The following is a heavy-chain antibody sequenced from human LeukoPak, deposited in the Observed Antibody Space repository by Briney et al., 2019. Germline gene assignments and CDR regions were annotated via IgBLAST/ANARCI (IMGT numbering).Heavy chain of an antibody. J-gene: IGHJ4*02. D-gene: IGHD6-19*01. CDR1: GFTFSSYW. CDR3: AREVGSGWIDY. Sequence: GGSLRLSCAASGFTFSSYWMHWVRQAPGKGLVWVSRINSDGSSTSYADSVKGRFTISRDNAKNTLYLQMNSLRAEDTAVYYCAREVGSGWIDYWGQGTLVTVSS. CDR2: INSDGSST. V-gene: IGHV3-74*01.